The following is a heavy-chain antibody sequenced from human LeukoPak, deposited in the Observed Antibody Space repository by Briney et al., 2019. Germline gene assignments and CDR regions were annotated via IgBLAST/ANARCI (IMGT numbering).Heavy chain of an antibody. D-gene: IGHD1-26*01. CDR3: ARVEEVGFDAFDI. J-gene: IGHJ3*02. Sequence: GASVKVSCKASGYTFTSYYMHWVRQAPGQGLEWMGIINPSGGSTHYAQKFQGRVTMTRDTSTSTVYMELSSLRSEDTAVYYCARVEEVGFDAFDIWGQGTMVTVSS. CDR1: GYTFTSYY. CDR2: INPSGGST. V-gene: IGHV1-46*01.